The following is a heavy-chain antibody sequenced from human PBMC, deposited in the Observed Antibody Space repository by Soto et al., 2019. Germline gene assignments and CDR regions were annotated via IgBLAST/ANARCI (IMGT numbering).Heavy chain of an antibody. J-gene: IGHJ4*02. V-gene: IGHV1-46*01. D-gene: IGHD2-2*01. Sequence: GASVKVSCKASGYTFTHHYIHWVRQAPGQGLDWVGVINPSGGRTNYVQKFQGRVTMTGDTSTRTVYMELSSLRSEDTAVYYCARGPSSLTRFDYWGQGTLVTVSS. CDR2: INPSGGRT. CDR1: GYTFTHHY. CDR3: ARGPSSLTRFDY.